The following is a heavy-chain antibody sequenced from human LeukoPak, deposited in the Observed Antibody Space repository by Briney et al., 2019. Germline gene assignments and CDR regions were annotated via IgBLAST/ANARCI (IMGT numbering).Heavy chain of an antibody. V-gene: IGHV1-46*01. CDR1: GYTFTSYY. CDR2: INPSGGST. D-gene: IGHD6-13*01. CDR3: ARGISAAGRGSENYFDY. Sequence: ASVKVSCKASGYTFTSYYMHWVRQAPGQGLEWIGIINPSGGSTSYAQKFQGRVTMTRDTSTSTVYMELSSLRSEDTAVYYCARGISAAGRGSENYFDYWGQGTLVTVSS. J-gene: IGHJ4*02.